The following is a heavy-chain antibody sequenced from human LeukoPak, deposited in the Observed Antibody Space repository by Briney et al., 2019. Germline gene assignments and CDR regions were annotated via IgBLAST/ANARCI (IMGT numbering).Heavy chain of an antibody. D-gene: IGHD3-10*01. J-gene: IGHJ4*02. CDR3: ARDRVSGGNDY. Sequence: ASVKVSCKASGYIFTGYDLHWVRQAPGQGPEYMGWINPNNGDSKNTQTFQGRVTMTRDTSISTVYMELTRLRSDDTAVYYCARDRVSGGNDYWGQGTLVTVSS. CDR2: INPNNGDS. CDR1: GYIFTGYD. V-gene: IGHV1-2*02.